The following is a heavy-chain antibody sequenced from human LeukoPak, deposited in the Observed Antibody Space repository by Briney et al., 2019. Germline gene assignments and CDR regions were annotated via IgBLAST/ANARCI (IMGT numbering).Heavy chain of an antibody. CDR2: FDPEDGET. Sequence: GASVNVSCKVSGYTLTELSMHWVRQAPGKGLEWMGGFDPEDGETIYAQKFQGRVTMTEDESTSTAYMELSSLRSEDTAVYYCAAKYDYGGNSLNYWGQGTLVTVSS. CDR3: AAKYDYGGNSLNY. CDR1: GYTLTELS. D-gene: IGHD4-23*01. J-gene: IGHJ4*02. V-gene: IGHV1-24*01.